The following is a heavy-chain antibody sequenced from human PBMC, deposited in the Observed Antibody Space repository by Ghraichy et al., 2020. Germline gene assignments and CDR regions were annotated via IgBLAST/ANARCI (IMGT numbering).Heavy chain of an antibody. CDR3: ARDIRDPSMNGVDV. D-gene: IGHD1-14*01. CDR2: IYYSGTT. Sequence: SETLSLTCTVSGGSISTYYWSWIRQPPGKGLEWIGYIYYSGTTNYNPSLKSRVTISVYTSKNSFSLKLSSVTAADTAVYYCARDIRDPSMNGVDVWGQGTTVTVSS. V-gene: IGHV4-59*01. J-gene: IGHJ6*02. CDR1: GGSISTYY.